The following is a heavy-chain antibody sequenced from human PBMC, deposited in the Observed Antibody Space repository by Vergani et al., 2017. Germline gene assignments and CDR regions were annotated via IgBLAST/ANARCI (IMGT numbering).Heavy chain of an antibody. V-gene: IGHV1-69*02. Sequence: QVQLVQSGAEVKKPGSSVKVSCKASGGTFSSYTISWVRQAPGQGLEWMGRIIPILGIANYAQKFQGRVTITADKSTSTAYMVLSSLRSEDTAVYYCARGHTIAAAVYEYFQHWGQGTLVTVSS. CDR3: ARGHTIAAAVYEYFQH. J-gene: IGHJ1*01. CDR1: GGTFSSYT. D-gene: IGHD6-13*01. CDR2: IIPILGIA.